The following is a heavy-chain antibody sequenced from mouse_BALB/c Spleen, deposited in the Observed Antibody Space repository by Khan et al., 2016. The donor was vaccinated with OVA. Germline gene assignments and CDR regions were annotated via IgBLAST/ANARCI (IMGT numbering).Heavy chain of an antibody. J-gene: IGHJ3*01. CDR3: ARHNYGPFAY. Sequence: EVELVESGGDLVKPGGSLKLSCAASGFTFSTYAMSWVRQTPDKRLEWVATISTGGDYIYYPDSVKGRFTISRDNAKNTLYLQMSSRRSEDTAMYYCARHNYGPFAYWGQGTLVTVSA. CDR1: GFTFSTYA. D-gene: IGHD1-1*01. V-gene: IGHV5-6*01. CDR2: ISTGGDYI.